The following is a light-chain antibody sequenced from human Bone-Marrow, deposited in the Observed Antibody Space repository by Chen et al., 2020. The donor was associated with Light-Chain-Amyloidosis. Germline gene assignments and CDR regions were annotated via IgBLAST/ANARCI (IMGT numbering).Light chain of an antibody. J-gene: IGKJ4*01. V-gene: IGKV3-20*01. CDR3: QQYGTSPLT. CDR1: QTISSNY. Sequence: ELVLTQAPGTLSLSTGEGANLSCMASQTISSNYLTWYQQKFGQAPRLLIYGSSSRATGIPDRFTGSGSGTDFTLTINRLEPEDFAMYYCQQYGTSPLTFGGGTKVEIK. CDR2: GSS.